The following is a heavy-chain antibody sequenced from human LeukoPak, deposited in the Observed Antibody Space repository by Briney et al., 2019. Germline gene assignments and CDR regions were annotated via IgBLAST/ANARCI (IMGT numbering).Heavy chain of an antibody. V-gene: IGHV4-61*02. CDR2: IYTSGST. Sequence: SQTLSLTCTVSGGSISSGSYYWSWIRQPAGKGLEWIGRIYTSGSTNYNPSLKSRVTISVDTSKNQFSLKLSSVTAADTAVYYCVREYYYILTGYYYFDYWGQGTLVTVSS. CDR3: VREYYYILTGYYYFDY. CDR1: GGSISSGSYY. D-gene: IGHD3-9*01. J-gene: IGHJ4*02.